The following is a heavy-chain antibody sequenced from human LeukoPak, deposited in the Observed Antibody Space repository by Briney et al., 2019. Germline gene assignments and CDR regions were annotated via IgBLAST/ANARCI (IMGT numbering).Heavy chain of an antibody. CDR1: GFTFSSYS. V-gene: IGHV3-30*03. CDR2: ISYDGSNK. CDR3: ARGVSYRDAFDI. Sequence: GGSLRLSCAASGFTFSSYSMNWVRQAPGKGLEWVAVISYDGSNKYYADSVKGRFTISRDNSKNTLYLQMNSLRAEDTAVYYCARGVSYRDAFDIWGQGTMVTVSS. J-gene: IGHJ3*02. D-gene: IGHD3-10*01.